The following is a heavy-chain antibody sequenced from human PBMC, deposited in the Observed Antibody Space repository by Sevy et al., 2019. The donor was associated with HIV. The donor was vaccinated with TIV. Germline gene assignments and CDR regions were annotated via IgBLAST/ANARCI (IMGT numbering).Heavy chain of an antibody. D-gene: IGHD3-22*01. CDR1: GGSISSGGYY. CDR2: IYYSGST. Sequence: SETLSLTCTVSGGSISSGGYYWSWIRQHPGKGLEWIGYIYYSGSTYYNPSLKSRVTISVDTSKNQFSLKLSSVTAAATAVYYCARDRFTHYYDSSGYRTGYFDYWGQGTLVTVS. J-gene: IGHJ4*02. CDR3: ARDRFTHYYDSSGYRTGYFDY. V-gene: IGHV4-31*03.